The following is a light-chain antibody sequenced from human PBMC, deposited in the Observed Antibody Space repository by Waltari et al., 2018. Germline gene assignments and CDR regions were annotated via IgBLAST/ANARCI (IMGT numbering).Light chain of an antibody. V-gene: IGLV2-23*01. Sequence: QPALPQPASVSGSPAPSIPISCTGTSSDAGSVNVVPWYQQHPGKAPKLMICEGSKRPSGVSNRFSGSKSGNTATLTISGLQAEDEADYYCCSYAGSGTWVFGGGTKVTVL. J-gene: IGLJ3*02. CDR1: SSDAGSVNV. CDR3: CSYAGSGTWV. CDR2: EGS.